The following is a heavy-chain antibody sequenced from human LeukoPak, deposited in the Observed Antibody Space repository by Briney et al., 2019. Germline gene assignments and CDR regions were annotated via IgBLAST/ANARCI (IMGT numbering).Heavy chain of an antibody. CDR1: GFAFNTFA. D-gene: IGHD3-16*02. CDR3: AREIFVSGSYPDF. CDR2: IWHDGSHN. J-gene: IGHJ4*02. Sequence: PGGSLRLSCAASGFAFNTFAMHWVRQAPGQGLEWVALIWHDGSHNFYSNSVRGQFTISRDNSNNTVSLQMNNLRPEYTAVYYCAREIFVSGSYPDFWGQGTLVTVSS. V-gene: IGHV3-33*01.